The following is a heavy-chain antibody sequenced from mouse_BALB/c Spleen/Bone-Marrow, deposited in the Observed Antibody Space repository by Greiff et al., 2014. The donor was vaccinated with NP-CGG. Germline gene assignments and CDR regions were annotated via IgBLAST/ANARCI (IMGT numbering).Heavy chain of an antibody. CDR3: ARAAYDPYAMDY. V-gene: IGHV1S81*02. D-gene: IGHD2-3*01. CDR1: GYTFTSYY. CDR2: INPNNDGT. Sequence: VQLQQSGAELVKPGASVKLSCKASGYTFTSYYMYWVKQRPGQGLEWIGEINPNNDGTNFNEKFKSKATLTVDESSSTAYMQLSSLTSEDSAVYYCARAAYDPYAMDYWGQGTSVTVSS. J-gene: IGHJ4*01.